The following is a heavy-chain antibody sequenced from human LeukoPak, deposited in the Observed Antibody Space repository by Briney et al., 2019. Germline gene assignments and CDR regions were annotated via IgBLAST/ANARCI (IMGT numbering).Heavy chain of an antibody. CDR3: ARGELQDGMDV. D-gene: IGHD4-23*01. CDR2: ISSSSSYI. CDR1: GFTFSSYV. J-gene: IGHJ6*02. V-gene: IGHV3-21*01. Sequence: GGSLRLSCAASGFTFSSYVMSWVRQAPGKGLEWVSSISSSSSYIYYADSVKGRFTIFRDNAKNSLYLQMNSLRAEDTAVYYCARGELQDGMDVWGQGTTVTVSS.